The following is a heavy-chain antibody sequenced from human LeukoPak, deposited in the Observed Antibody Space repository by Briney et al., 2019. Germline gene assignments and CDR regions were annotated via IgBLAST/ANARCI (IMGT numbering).Heavy chain of an antibody. V-gene: IGHV4-61*08. D-gene: IGHD1-26*01. CDR3: ARTQSQSGSYRYYFAY. CDR2: IYYSGST. Sequence: SSETLSLTCTVSGGSISSGGYYWSWIRQPPGKGLEWIGYIYYSGSTNYNPSLKSRVTISVDTSKNQFSLKLSSVTAADTAVYYCARTQSQSGSYRYYFAYWGQGTLVTVSS. CDR1: GGSISSGGYY. J-gene: IGHJ4*02.